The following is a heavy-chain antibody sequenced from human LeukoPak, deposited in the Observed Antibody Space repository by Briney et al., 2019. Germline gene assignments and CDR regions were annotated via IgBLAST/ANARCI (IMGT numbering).Heavy chain of an antibody. CDR2: IYYSGST. CDR3: ARVDIGAFDI. CDR1: GGSISSSNFY. Sequence: SETLSLTCTVSGGSISSSNFYWGWIRQPPGKGLEWIGSIYYSGSTYYNPSLKSRVTISVDTSKNQFSLKLSSVTAADTAVYYCARVDIGAFDIWGQGTMVTVSS. J-gene: IGHJ3*02. D-gene: IGHD3-16*01. V-gene: IGHV4-39*07.